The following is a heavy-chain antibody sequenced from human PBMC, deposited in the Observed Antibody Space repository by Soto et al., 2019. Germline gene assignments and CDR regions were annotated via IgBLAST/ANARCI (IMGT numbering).Heavy chain of an antibody. CDR3: TTVDAVVLN. J-gene: IGHJ4*02. Sequence: EVQLVESGGGLVKPGGSLRLSCAASGFTFSNAWMSWVRQAPGGGLEWVGRIKRNIDGGTTDYAAPVKGRFAISRDDSNSILYLEMKSLRSEDTSVYYCTTVDAVVLNWGQGLLVTVSS. D-gene: IGHD6-19*01. CDR2: IKRNIDGGTT. CDR1: GFTFSNAW. V-gene: IGHV3-15*01.